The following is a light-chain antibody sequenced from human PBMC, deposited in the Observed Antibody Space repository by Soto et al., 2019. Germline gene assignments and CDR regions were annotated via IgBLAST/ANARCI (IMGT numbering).Light chain of an antibody. Sequence: SGLTQPPSGPRTPGQRVTISCTGSSSNIGAGYDVHWYQQLPGTAPKLLIYGNSNRPSGVPDRFSGSKSGTSASLAITGLQAEDEADYYCQSYDSSLSGYVFGAGTKVTVL. V-gene: IGLV1-40*01. CDR2: GNS. J-gene: IGLJ1*01. CDR1: SSNIGAGYD. CDR3: QSYDSSLSGYV.